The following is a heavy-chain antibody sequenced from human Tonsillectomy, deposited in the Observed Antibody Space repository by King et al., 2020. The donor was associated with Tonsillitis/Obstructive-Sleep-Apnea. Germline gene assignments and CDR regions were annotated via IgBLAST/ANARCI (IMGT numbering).Heavy chain of an antibody. D-gene: IGHD3-10*01. J-gene: IGHJ5*01. CDR2: VIPTLGIG. Sequence: QLVQSGAEVKKTGSSVKVSCRASGGTFSNYAISWVRQAPGQGLEWMGRVIPTLGIGKYAQKFQGRVTISADKSTSTAYMEVSSLRSEDTAVYYCVRQGKSRGSCGYNWFDSWGQGTLVTVSS. CDR3: VRQGKSRGSCGYNWFDS. CDR1: GGTFSNYA. V-gene: IGHV1-69*09.